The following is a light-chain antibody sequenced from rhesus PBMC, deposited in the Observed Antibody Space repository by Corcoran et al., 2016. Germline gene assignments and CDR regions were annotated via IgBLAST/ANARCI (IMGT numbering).Light chain of an antibody. V-gene: IGKV1-69*01. J-gene: IGKJ1*01. Sequence: DIQMTQSPSSLSASVGDRVTITCRASQGISNWLAWYQQKPGKAPKLLIYRESNLETGVPSRFSGSGSGTDFTLTISSLQPEDIATYYCQQHDNSPWTFGQGTKVEIK. CDR1: QGISNW. CDR2: RES. CDR3: QQHDNSPWT.